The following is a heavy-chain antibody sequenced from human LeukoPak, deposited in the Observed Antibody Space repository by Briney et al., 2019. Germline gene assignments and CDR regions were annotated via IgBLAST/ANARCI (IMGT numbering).Heavy chain of an antibody. J-gene: IGHJ6*02. CDR3: ARDYALYYGMDV. V-gene: IGHV4-30-4*01. CDR2: IYYSGST. CDR1: GGSISSGDYY. Sequence: SETLSLTCTVSGGSISSGDYYWSWIRQPPGKGLEWIGYIYYSGSTYYNPSLKSRVTISVDTSKNQFSLKPSSVTAADTAVYYCARDYALYYGMDVWGQGTTVTVSS. D-gene: IGHD3-16*01.